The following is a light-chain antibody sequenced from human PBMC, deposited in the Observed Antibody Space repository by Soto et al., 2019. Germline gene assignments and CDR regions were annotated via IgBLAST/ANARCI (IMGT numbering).Light chain of an antibody. CDR2: GAS. CDR1: QSISTH. Sequence: EIVMTQSPATLAVSPGDRATLSCRASQSISTHLTWYQHKPGQPPRLLIYGASTRATGIPARFSGSGSGTEFTLTISSLQSEDFAVYYCQQYNSYSPVTFGQGTKVEIK. V-gene: IGKV3-15*01. J-gene: IGKJ1*01. CDR3: QQYNSYSPVT.